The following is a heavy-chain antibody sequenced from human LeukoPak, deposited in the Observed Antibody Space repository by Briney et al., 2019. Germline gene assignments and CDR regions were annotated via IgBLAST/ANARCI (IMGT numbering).Heavy chain of an antibody. CDR2: INTDGSTT. V-gene: IGHV3-74*01. CDR1: GFTFNAHW. D-gene: IGHD1-20*01. J-gene: IGHJ4*02. Sequence: PGGSLRLSCAASGFTFNAHWMHWVRQTLEKGLVWLSRINTDGSTTNYADAVKGRFTISRDNAKDTLYLQMNSLRVEDTAVYYCARDLNWNQADYWGQGSLVTVSS. CDR3: ARDLNWNQADY.